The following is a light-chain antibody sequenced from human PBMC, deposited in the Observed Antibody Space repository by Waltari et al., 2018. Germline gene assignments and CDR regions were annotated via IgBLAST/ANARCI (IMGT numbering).Light chain of an antibody. CDR3: QHYLRLPVT. J-gene: IGKJ1*01. CDR2: GAS. Sequence: EIVLTQSPGTLSLSLGERATVSCRASQRVSRALAWYQQTPGQAPRLLIYGASTRATGIPDRFSGSGSGTDFSHTISRLEPDGFAVYYCQHYLRLPVTFGQGTTVEI. V-gene: IGKV3-20*01. CDR1: QRVSRA.